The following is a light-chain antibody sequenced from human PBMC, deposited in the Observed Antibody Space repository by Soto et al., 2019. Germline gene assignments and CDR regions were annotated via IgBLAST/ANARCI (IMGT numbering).Light chain of an antibody. Sequence: EIVLTQYAGTLSLSPGERATLSCRASQSVSSSYLAWYQPKPGQAPRLLIYDASSRATSIPDRFSGSVSGTDFTTTTSRLEPEDLAVYYCKQYGSSPLTFGGGTKVEIK. J-gene: IGKJ4*01. CDR2: DAS. CDR1: QSVSSSY. CDR3: KQYGSSPLT. V-gene: IGKV3-20*01.